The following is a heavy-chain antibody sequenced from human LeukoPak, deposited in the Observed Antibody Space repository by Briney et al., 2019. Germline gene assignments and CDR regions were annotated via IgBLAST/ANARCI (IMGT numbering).Heavy chain of an antibody. V-gene: IGHV4-61*02. D-gene: IGHD3-10*01. Sequence: SQTLSLTCTVSGGSISSGSYYWNWIRQPAGKGLEWIGRIYTSGSTNYNPSLKSRVTISVDTSKNHFSLKLSSVTAADTAVYYCARHAGYYGSGSYFNYWGQGTLVTVSS. J-gene: IGHJ4*02. CDR1: GGSISSGSYY. CDR2: IYTSGST. CDR3: ARHAGYYGSGSYFNY.